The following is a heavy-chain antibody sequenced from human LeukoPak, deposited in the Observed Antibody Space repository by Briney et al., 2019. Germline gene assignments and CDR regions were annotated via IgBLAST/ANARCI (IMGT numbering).Heavy chain of an antibody. D-gene: IGHD6-6*01. CDR3: AAGSSSTEPLLYYYYMDV. CDR1: GGSISSGDYY. Sequence: PSETLSLTCTVSGGSISSGDYYWSWIRQPPGKGLEWIGYIYYSGSTYYNPSLKSRVTISVDTSKNQFSLKLSSVTAADTAVYYCAAGSSSTEPLLYYYYMDVWGKGTTVTVSS. V-gene: IGHV4-30-4*08. J-gene: IGHJ6*03. CDR2: IYYSGST.